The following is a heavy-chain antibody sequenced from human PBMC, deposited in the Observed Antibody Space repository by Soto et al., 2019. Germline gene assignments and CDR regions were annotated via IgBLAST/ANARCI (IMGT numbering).Heavy chain of an antibody. Sequence: EVQLLESGGGLVQPGGSLRLSCAASGFTFSSYAMSWVRQAPGKGLEWVSAISGSGGSTYYADLVKGRFTISIDNSKNTLQLQMNSLRAEDAAVYYCAKDYGSNRRTPIDYWVQGTLVTVSS. J-gene: IGHJ4*01. CDR2: ISGSGGST. CDR1: GFTFSSYA. D-gene: IGHD4-17*01. CDR3: AKDYGSNRRTPIDY. V-gene: IGHV3-23*01.